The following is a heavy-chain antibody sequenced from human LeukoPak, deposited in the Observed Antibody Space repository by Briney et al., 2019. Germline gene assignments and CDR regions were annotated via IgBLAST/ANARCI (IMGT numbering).Heavy chain of an antibody. CDR1: GFTFSSYA. Sequence: PGGSLRLSCAASGFTFSSYAMSWVRQAPGKGLEWVSAISGSGGSTYYADSVKGRFTISRDNSKKTLYLQMNSLRDEDTAVYYCAKDRIAVAGNGYFDYWGQGTLVTVSS. D-gene: IGHD6-19*01. CDR3: AKDRIAVAGNGYFDY. CDR2: ISGSGGST. V-gene: IGHV3-23*01. J-gene: IGHJ4*02.